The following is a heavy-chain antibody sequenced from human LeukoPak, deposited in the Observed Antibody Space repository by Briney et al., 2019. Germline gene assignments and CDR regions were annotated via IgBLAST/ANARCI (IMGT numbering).Heavy chain of an antibody. CDR3: ARLPPAPDYYDSSDDAFDI. D-gene: IGHD3-22*01. Sequence: SETLSLTCAVSGGSISSSNWWSWVRQPPGKGLEWIGEIYHSGSTNYNPSFKSRVTISVDKSKNQFSLKLSSVTAADTAVYYCARLPPAPDYYDSSDDAFDIWGQGTMVTVSS. CDR2: IYHSGST. J-gene: IGHJ3*02. V-gene: IGHV4-4*02. CDR1: GGSISSSNW.